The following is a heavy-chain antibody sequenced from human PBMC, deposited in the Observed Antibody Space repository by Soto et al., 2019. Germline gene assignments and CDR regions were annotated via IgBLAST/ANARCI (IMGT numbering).Heavy chain of an antibody. CDR3: ARLHYDFWSGYAYYFDY. D-gene: IGHD3-3*01. CDR2: INPSGGST. Sequence: ASVKVSCKASGYTFTSYYMHWVRQAPGQGLEWMGIINPSGGSTSYAQKFQGRVTMTRDTSTSTVYMELSSLRSEDTAVYYCARLHYDFWSGYAYYFDYWGQGTLVTVSS. J-gene: IGHJ4*02. CDR1: GYTFTSYY. V-gene: IGHV1-46*03.